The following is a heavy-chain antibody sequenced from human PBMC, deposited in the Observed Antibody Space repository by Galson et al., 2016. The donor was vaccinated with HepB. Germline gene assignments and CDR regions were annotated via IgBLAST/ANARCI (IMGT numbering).Heavy chain of an antibody. Sequence: SLRLSCAASGFTFSRSSMHWVRQAPGKGLEWVAVISYDGSNKFYADSVKGRFTISRDNAKNSLYLQMNSLRAEDTAVYYCAREPVRLDDLLTGPPKNPGYWGQGTLVTVSS. CDR3: AREPVRLDDLLTGPPKNPGY. J-gene: IGHJ4*02. CDR1: GFTFSRSS. CDR2: ISYDGSNK. D-gene: IGHD3-9*01. V-gene: IGHV3-30*04.